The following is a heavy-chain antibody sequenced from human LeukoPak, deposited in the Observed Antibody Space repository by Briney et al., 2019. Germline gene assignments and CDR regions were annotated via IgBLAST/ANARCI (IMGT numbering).Heavy chain of an antibody. CDR3: ARGPLDSGYTYFDY. CDR2: FSYSGNT. CDR1: GGSVSSYY. J-gene: IGHJ4*02. D-gene: IGHD5-12*01. V-gene: IGHV4-59*02. Sequence: PSQTLSLTCTVSGGSVSSYYWSWIRQPPGRGLEWIGYFSYSGNTNYNPSLKSRVTISVDTSKNQFSLKLRSVTAADTAIYYCARGPLDSGYTYFDYWGQGTLVIVSS.